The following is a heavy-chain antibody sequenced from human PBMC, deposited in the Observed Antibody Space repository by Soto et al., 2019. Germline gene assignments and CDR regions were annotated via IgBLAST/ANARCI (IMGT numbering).Heavy chain of an antibody. V-gene: IGHV2-5*02. CDR3: AHRYSSSSGGAFDY. J-gene: IGHJ4*02. CDR2: IYWDDDK. Sequence: QITLKESGPPLVKPTQTLTLTCTFSGFSLSTSGVGVGWIRQPPGKALEWLALIYWDDDKRYSPSLKNRLTITKDTSKNQVVLTMTNMDPVDTATYYCAHRYSSSSGGAFDYWGQGTLVTVSS. CDR1: GFSLSTSGVG. D-gene: IGHD6-6*01.